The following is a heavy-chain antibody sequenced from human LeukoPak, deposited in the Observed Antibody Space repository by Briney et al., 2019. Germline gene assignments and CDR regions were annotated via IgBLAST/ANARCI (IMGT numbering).Heavy chain of an antibody. J-gene: IGHJ4*02. CDR1: GFTFSNYG. V-gene: IGHV3-48*03. CDR3: AGQYYDIVTGYRPLDY. CDR2: LGAGGAK. D-gene: IGHD3-9*01. Sequence: GGSLRLSCEVSGFTFSNYGMNWVRQAPGKGLQWVSYLGAGGAKYYADSVKGRFTISRDNSKNTLYLQMNSLRPEDTALYYCAGQYYDIVTGYRPLDYWRQGALVTVSS.